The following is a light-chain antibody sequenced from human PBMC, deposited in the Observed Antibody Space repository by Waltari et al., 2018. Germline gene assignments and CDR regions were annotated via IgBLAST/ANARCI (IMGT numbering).Light chain of an antibody. J-gene: IGLJ2*01. CDR1: RLGDQY. V-gene: IGLV3-1*01. CDR3: QAFASNTVV. Sequence: SHQLLQPPSVSVSPGQTVTISCSGDRLGDQYASWYQQKPGQSPVVVISQDRRRPSGIPERFSGSNSGNTATLTIRGTQPTDEADYYCQAFASNTVVFGGGTKLTVL. CDR2: QDR.